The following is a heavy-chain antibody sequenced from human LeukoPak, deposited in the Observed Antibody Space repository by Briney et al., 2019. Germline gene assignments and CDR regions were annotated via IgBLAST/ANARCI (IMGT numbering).Heavy chain of an antibody. Sequence: SETLSLTCTVSGGSISSSSYYWGWIREPPGKGLEWIGSIYYSGSTYYNPSLKSRVTISVDTSKNQFSLKLSSVTAADTAVYYCARTIAARPGYFDYWGQGTLVTVSS. V-gene: IGHV4-39*01. CDR3: ARTIAARPGYFDY. J-gene: IGHJ4*02. CDR2: IYYSGST. D-gene: IGHD6-6*01. CDR1: GGSISSSSYY.